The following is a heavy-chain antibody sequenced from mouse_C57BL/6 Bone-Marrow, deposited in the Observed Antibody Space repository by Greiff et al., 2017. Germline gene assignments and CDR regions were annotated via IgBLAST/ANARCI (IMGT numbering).Heavy chain of an antibody. J-gene: IGHJ2*01. CDR2: ISNGGGST. CDR1: GFTFSDYY. Sequence: EVMLVESGGGLVQPGGSLKLSCAASGFTFSDYYMYWVRQTPEKRLEWVAYISNGGGSTYYPDTVKDRFPISRDNAKNTLYLQMSRLKSEDTAMYYCARHDYWGQGTTLTVSS. V-gene: IGHV5-12*01. CDR3: ARHDY.